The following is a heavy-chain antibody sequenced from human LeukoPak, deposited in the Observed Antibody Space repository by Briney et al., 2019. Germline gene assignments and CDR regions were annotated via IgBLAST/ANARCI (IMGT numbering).Heavy chain of an antibody. D-gene: IGHD6-13*01. CDR2: VNNDGSAT. V-gene: IGHV3-74*01. CDR3: ARAQVSSTWSLGF. CDR1: GFTFSNHW. J-gene: IGHJ4*02. Sequence: GGSLRLSCAASGFTFSNHWMHWVRQAPGKWLVWVSRVNNDGSATAHADSVKGRFTVSRDNAKNTLYLQMDSLRVEDTGVYYCARAQVSSTWSLGFWVQGILVTVSS.